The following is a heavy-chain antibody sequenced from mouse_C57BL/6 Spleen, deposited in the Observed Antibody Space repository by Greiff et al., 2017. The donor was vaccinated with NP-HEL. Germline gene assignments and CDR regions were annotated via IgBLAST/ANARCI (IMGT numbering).Heavy chain of an antibody. V-gene: IGHV1-22*01. CDR1: GYTFTDYN. D-gene: IGHD2-2*01. J-gene: IGHJ3*01. CDR2: INPNNGGT. Sequence: VHVKQSGPELVKPGASVKMSCKASGYTFTDYNMHWVKQSHGKSLEWIGYINPNNGGTSYNQKFKGKATLTVNKSSSTAYMELRSLTSEDSAVYYCAREGRLRQFAYWGQGTLVTVSA. CDR3: AREGRLRQFAY.